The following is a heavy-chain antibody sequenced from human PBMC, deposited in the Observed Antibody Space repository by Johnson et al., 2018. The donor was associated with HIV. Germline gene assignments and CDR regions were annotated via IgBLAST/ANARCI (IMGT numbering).Heavy chain of an antibody. CDR2: IRWNSDDI. Sequence: VQLVESGGGLVQPGRSLRLSCVASGFTFEDYAMHWVRQAPGKGLEWVSGIRWNSDDIGYADSVTGRFSISRDNAKNTLYLQMNSLRAEDTAGYYCARAGIAARPPTRPPDAFDIWGQGTMVTVSS. D-gene: IGHD6-6*01. J-gene: IGHJ3*02. CDR3: ARAGIAARPPTRPPDAFDI. CDR1: GFTFEDYA. V-gene: IGHV3-9*01.